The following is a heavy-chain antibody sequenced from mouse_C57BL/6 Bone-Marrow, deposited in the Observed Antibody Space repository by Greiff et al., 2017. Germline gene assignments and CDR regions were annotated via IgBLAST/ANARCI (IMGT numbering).Heavy chain of an antibody. J-gene: IGHJ2*01. CDR3: ARSDYDYYYFDY. D-gene: IGHD2-4*01. CDR2: INPGSGGT. Sequence: QVQLQQSGAELVRPGTSVKVSCKASGYAFTNYLIEWVKQRPGQGLEWIGVINPGSGGTNYNEKFKGKATLTADKSSSTAYMQRSSLTSEDSAVYFCARSDYDYYYFDYWGQGTTLTVSS. CDR1: GYAFTNYL. V-gene: IGHV1-54*01.